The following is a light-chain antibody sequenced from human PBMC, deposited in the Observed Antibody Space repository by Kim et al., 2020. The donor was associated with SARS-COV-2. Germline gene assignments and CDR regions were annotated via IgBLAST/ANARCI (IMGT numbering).Light chain of an antibody. Sequence: EIVLTQSPGMLSLSPGERVTLSCRASQTVSNSYLAWYQQKPGQAPRLLIYRASSRATGIPDRFTGSGSGTDSTLTISRLEPEDFAVYYCQHYVSPPFTFGGGTKVDIK. V-gene: IGKV3-20*01. J-gene: IGKJ4*01. CDR3: QHYVSPPFT. CDR1: QTVSNSY. CDR2: RAS.